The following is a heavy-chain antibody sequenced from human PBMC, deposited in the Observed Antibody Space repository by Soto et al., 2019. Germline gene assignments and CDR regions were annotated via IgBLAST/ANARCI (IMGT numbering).Heavy chain of an antibody. CDR3: AKSFCGSSSCSRGCFDY. CDR2: ITNSGGAT. J-gene: IGHJ4*01. Sequence: EVQLLESGGGLVQPGGSLRLSCAASGFTFTSYAMTWVRQAPGKGLEWVSSITNSGGATYYADSVKGRFTISRDNSRNTLDLQMNSLRDEDTALYYCAKSFCGSSSCSRGCFDYWGHGTLVTVSP. D-gene: IGHD2-2*01. V-gene: IGHV3-23*01. CDR1: GFTFTSYA.